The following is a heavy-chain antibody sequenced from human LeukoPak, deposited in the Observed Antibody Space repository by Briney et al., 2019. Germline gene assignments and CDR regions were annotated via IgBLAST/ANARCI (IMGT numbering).Heavy chain of an antibody. CDR3: ARVDYGDYGFDY. J-gene: IGHJ4*02. Sequence: GGSLRLSCAASGFSFSSYYVNWVRQAPGKGLEWVSVIYSGGSTYYADSVKGRFTISRDNSKNTLYLQMNSLRAEDTAVYYCARVDYGDYGFDYWGQGTLVTVSS. CDR1: GFSFSSYY. V-gene: IGHV3-66*01. CDR2: IYSGGST. D-gene: IGHD4-17*01.